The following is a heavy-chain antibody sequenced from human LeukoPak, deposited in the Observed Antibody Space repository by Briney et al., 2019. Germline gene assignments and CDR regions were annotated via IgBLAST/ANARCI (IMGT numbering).Heavy chain of an antibody. Sequence: PSETLSLTCAVYGGSFSGYYWSWIRQPPGKGLEWIGEINRSGSTNYNPSLKSRVTISVDTSKNQFSLKLSSVTAADTAVYYCASSGIAVAGFFIRWGQGTLVTVSS. J-gene: IGHJ4*02. CDR1: GGSFSGYY. CDR2: INRSGST. CDR3: ASSGIAVAGFFIR. V-gene: IGHV4-34*01. D-gene: IGHD6-19*01.